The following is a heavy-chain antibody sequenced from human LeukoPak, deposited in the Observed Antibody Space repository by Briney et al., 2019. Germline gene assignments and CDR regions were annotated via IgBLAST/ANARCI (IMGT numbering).Heavy chain of an antibody. CDR3: ARVSWYSYGRPFDY. D-gene: IGHD5-18*01. CDR2: INHSGST. Sequence: SETLSLTCAVYGGSFSGYYWSWIRQPPGKGLEWIGEINHSGSTNYNPSLKSRVTISVDTSKNQFSLKLSSVTAAGTAVYYCARVSWYSYGRPFDYWGQGTLVTVSS. V-gene: IGHV4-34*01. J-gene: IGHJ4*02. CDR1: GGSFSGYY.